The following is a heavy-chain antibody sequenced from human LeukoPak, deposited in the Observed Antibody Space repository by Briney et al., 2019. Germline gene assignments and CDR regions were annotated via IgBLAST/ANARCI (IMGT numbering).Heavy chain of an antibody. CDR3: ARDLYCSSTSCSAYDAFDI. CDR2: IYTSGST. D-gene: IGHD2-2*01. J-gene: IGHJ3*02. CDR1: GGSISSYY. V-gene: IGHV4-4*07. Sequence: KASETLSLTCTVSGGSISSYYWSWIRQPAGKGLEWIRRIYTSGSTNYNPSLKSRVTMSVDTSKNQFSLKLSSVTAADTAVYYCARDLYCSSTSCSAYDAFDIWGQGTMVTVSS.